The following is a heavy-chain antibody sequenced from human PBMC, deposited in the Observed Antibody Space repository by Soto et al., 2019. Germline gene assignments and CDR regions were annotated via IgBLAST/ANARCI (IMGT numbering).Heavy chain of an antibody. Sequence: PSETLSLTCTVSSGSFRSYVDSWGWIRQPPGKCLEWIGSLYYTDDAFYNPSLKSRVTISVDTSKSQLSLNLSSVTAADTAVYFCASHLYGTPPTRHKHYVMDVWGQGTTVTVSS. CDR3: ASHLYGTPPTRHKHYVMDV. CDR2: LYYTDDA. CDR1: SGSFRSYVDS. D-gene: IGHD3-16*01. V-gene: IGHV4-39*01. J-gene: IGHJ6*02.